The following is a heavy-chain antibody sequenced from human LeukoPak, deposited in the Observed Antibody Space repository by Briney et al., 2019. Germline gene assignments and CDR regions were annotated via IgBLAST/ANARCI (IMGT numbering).Heavy chain of an antibody. Sequence: GGSLRLSCAASGFTFSSYSMNWVRQAPGKGLEWVSSISSSYIYYADSVKGRFTISRDNAKNSLYLQMNSLGAEDTAVYYCAEGASDIVVVTSIYYFDYWGQGTLVTVSS. V-gene: IGHV3-21*01. CDR3: AEGASDIVVVTSIYYFDY. CDR2: ISSSYI. J-gene: IGHJ4*02. CDR1: GFTFSSYS. D-gene: IGHD2-2*01.